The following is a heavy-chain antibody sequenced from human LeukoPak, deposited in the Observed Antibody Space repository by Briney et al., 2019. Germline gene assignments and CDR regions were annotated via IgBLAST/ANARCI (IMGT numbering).Heavy chain of an antibody. Sequence: SETLSLTCTVSGGSISSYYWSWIRQPPGKGLEWIGYIYYSGSSNYNPSLKSRVTISVDTSKNQFSLKLSSVTAADTAVYYCASSVDTSMVNYWGQGTLVTVSS. J-gene: IGHJ4*02. CDR2: IYYSGSS. D-gene: IGHD5-18*01. CDR1: GGSISSYY. V-gene: IGHV4-59*01. CDR3: ASSVDTSMVNY.